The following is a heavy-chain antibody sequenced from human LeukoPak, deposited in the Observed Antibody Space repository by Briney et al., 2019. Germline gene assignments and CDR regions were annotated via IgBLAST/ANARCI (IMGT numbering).Heavy chain of an antibody. D-gene: IGHD3-22*01. CDR1: GGSFSGYY. J-gene: IGHJ6*03. V-gene: IGHV4-34*01. CDR2: INHSGST. CDR3: ASGTMIYLYYYYMDV. Sequence: SETLSLTCAVYGGSFSGYYWSWIRQPPGKGLEWIGEINHSGSTNYNPSLKSRVTISVDTSKNQFSLKLSSVTAADTAVYYCASGTMIYLYYYYMDVWGKGTTVTVSS.